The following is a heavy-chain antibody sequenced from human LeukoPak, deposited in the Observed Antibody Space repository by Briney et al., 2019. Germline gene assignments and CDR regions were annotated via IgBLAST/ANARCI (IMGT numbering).Heavy chain of an antibody. CDR2: ISGSSSHT. Sequence: GGSLRLSCAAAGFTFTNACMTWVRQAPGKGLECVSFISGSSSHTYYADSVKGRFTISRDNSKNTLYLQMNSVRVEDTAVYYCAKGQWIQLWSPHNLWGQGTLVTVSS. J-gene: IGHJ4*02. CDR1: GFTFTNAC. V-gene: IGHV3-23*01. D-gene: IGHD5-18*01. CDR3: AKGQWIQLWSPHNL.